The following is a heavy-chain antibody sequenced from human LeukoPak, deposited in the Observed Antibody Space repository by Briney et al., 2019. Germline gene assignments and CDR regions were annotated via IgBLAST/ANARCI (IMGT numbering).Heavy chain of an antibody. CDR1: GGSISSHY. CDR2: IYYSGST. Sequence: PSETLSLTSTVSGGSISSHYWSWIRQPPGKGLEWIGYIYYSGSTNYNPSLKSRVTISVDTSKNQFSLKLSSVTAADTAVYYCARDRSSGWEWFDPWGQGTLVTVSS. J-gene: IGHJ5*02. CDR3: ARDRSSGWEWFDP. D-gene: IGHD6-19*01. V-gene: IGHV4-59*11.